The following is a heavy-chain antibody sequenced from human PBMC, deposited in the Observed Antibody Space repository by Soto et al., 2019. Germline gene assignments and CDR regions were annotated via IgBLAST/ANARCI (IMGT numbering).Heavy chain of an antibody. J-gene: IGHJ3*02. CDR2: IYPGDSDT. V-gene: IGHV5-51*01. CDR1: AYSFPPYW. D-gene: IGHD5-12*01. Sequence: AESLKISCKGSAYSFPPYWIGWVRQMPGKGLGWMGIIYPGDSDTRYSPSFQGQVTISADKSISTAYLQWSSLKASDTAMYYCARQRDVYDDAFDIWGQGTMVSV. CDR3: ARQRDVYDDAFDI.